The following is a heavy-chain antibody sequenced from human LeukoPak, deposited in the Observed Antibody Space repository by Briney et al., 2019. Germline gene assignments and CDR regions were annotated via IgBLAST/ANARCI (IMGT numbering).Heavy chain of an antibody. V-gene: IGHV3-48*03. CDR1: GFTFSSYE. CDR3: ARDPLPYYDILTGYYSQPHYFDY. D-gene: IGHD3-9*01. CDR2: ISSSGSTI. J-gene: IGHJ4*02. Sequence: GGSLRLSCAASGFTFSSYEMNWVRQAPGKGLEWVSYISSSGSTIYYADSVKGRFTISRDNAENSLYLQMNSLRAEDTAVYYCARDPLPYYDILTGYYSQPHYFDYWGQGTLVTVSS.